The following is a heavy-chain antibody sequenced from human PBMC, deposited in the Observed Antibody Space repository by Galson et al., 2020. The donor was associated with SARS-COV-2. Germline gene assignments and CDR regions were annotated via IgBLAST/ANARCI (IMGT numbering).Heavy chain of an antibody. CDR1: GFTFSSYW. Sequence: GESLKISCAASGFTFSSYWMHWVRQVPGKGLVWVSRINTDGSTTSYADSVKGRFTISRDTAKNTLHLQMNSLRAEDTAVYYCARGYATAGTYWGQGTLVTVSS. V-gene: IGHV3-74*01. J-gene: IGHJ4*02. D-gene: IGHD6-13*01. CDR2: INTDGSTT. CDR3: ARGYATAGTY.